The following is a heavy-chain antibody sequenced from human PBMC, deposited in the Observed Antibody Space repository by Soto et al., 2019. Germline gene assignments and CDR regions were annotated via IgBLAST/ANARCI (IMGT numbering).Heavy chain of an antibody. CDR2: IIPIFGTA. D-gene: IGHD6-19*01. CDR1: GGTFSSYA. V-gene: IGHV1-69*01. CDR3: ARGTAPVSIVYSSGWYPFDY. J-gene: IGHJ4*02. Sequence: QVQLVQSGAEVKKPGSSVKVSCKASGGTFSSYAISWVRQAPGQGLEWMGGIIPIFGTANYAQKFQGRVTITADESTSTAYMELSSLRSEDTAVYYCARGTAPVSIVYSSGWYPFDYWGQGTLVTVSS.